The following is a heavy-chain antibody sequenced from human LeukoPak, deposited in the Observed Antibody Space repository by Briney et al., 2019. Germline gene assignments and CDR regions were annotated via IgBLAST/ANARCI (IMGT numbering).Heavy chain of an antibody. CDR1: GGSIINSNW. CDR3: ARGRVAATPH. J-gene: IGHJ4*02. Sequence: SETLSLTCAVSGGSIINSNWWSWIRQPPGKGLEWIGEINHSGSTNYNPSLKSRVTISVDTSKNQFSLELSSVTAADTAVYYCARGRVAATPHWGQGTLVTVSS. D-gene: IGHD2-15*01. V-gene: IGHV4-4*02. CDR2: INHSGST.